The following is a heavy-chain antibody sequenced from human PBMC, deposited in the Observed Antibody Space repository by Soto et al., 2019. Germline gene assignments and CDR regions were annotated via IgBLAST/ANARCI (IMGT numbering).Heavy chain of an antibody. CDR2: ISGSGGST. CDR1: GFTFSSYA. CDR3: AKDGYSGYGGSDY. V-gene: IGHV3-23*01. J-gene: IGHJ4*02. Sequence: EVQLLESGGGLVQPGGSLRLSCAASGFTFSSYAMSWVRQAPGKGLEWVSAISGSGGSTYYADSVKGRFTISRDNSKNTLSLQMNSLRAEDTAVYYCAKDGYSGYGGSDYWGQGTLVTVSS. D-gene: IGHD5-12*01.